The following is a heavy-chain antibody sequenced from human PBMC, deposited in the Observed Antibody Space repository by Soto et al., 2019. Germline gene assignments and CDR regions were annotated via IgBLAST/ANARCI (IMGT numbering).Heavy chain of an antibody. V-gene: IGHV4-31*03. Sequence: QVQLQESGPGLVKPSQTLSLTCTVSGGSISTGGYYWSWIRQHPGKGLEWIGHIYYSGSTYHNPSLKSRLLISVDTSTNHLPLKLRSVTAADTAVYYWARLYETTGYYDEGWFDPWGQGTLVTVSS. CDR2: IYYSGST. J-gene: IGHJ5*02. CDR1: GGSISTGGYY. D-gene: IGHD3-22*01. CDR3: ARLYETTGYYDEGWFDP.